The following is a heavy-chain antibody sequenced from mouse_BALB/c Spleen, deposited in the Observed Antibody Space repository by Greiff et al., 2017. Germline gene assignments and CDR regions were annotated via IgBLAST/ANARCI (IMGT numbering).Heavy chain of an antibody. V-gene: IGHV5-17*02. CDR1: GFTFSSFG. CDR3: ARHGNPFDY. D-gene: IGHD2-1*01. CDR2: ISSGSSTI. J-gene: IGHJ2*01. Sequence: EVMLVESGGGLVQPGGSRKLSCAASGFTFSSFGMHWVRQAPEKGLEWVAYISSGSSTIYYADTVKGRFTISRDNPKNTLFLQMTSLRSEDTAMYYCARHGNPFDYWGQGTTLTVSS.